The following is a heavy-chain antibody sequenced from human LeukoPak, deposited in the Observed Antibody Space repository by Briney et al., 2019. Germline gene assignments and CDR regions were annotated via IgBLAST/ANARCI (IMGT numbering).Heavy chain of an antibody. Sequence: EGSLRLSCAASGFTFSSYAMSWVRQAPGKGLEWVSAISGSGGSTYYADSVKGRFTISRDNSKNTLYLQMNSLRAEDTAVYYCATLEKGIAAAGIPYWGQGTLVTVSS. CDR3: ATLEKGIAAAGIPY. CDR2: ISGSGGST. V-gene: IGHV3-23*01. D-gene: IGHD6-13*01. CDR1: GFTFSSYA. J-gene: IGHJ4*02.